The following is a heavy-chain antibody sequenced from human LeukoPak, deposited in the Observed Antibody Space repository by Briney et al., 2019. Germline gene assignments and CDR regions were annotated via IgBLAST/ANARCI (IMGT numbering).Heavy chain of an antibody. J-gene: IGHJ6*03. CDR3: ARGYYDSSGYQIPYYYYMDV. CDR1: GYTFTGYY. Sequence: ASVKVSCKASGYTFTGYYMHWVRQAPGQGLEWMGRINPNSGGTNYARKFQGRVTMTRDTSISTAYMELSRLRSDDTAVYYCARGYYDSSGYQIPYYYYMDVWGEGTTVTVSS. CDR2: INPNSGGT. D-gene: IGHD3-22*01. V-gene: IGHV1-2*06.